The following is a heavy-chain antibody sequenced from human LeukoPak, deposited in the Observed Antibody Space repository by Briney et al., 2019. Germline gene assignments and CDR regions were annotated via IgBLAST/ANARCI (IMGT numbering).Heavy chain of an antibody. CDR2: TNSDGSST. Sequence: GGSLRLSCAASGFTFSSYWVHWVRQAPGKGLMWVSRTNSDGSSTNYADSVKGRFTISRDNAKNTLYLQMNSLRAEDTAVYYCARGADFDGDYVVYWGQGTLVTVSS. V-gene: IGHV3-74*01. D-gene: IGHD4-17*01. CDR3: ARGADFDGDYVVY. J-gene: IGHJ4*02. CDR1: GFTFSSYW.